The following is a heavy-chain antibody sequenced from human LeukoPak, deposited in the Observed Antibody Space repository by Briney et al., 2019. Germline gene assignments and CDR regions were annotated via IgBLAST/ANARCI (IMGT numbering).Heavy chain of an antibody. V-gene: IGHV4-39*07. J-gene: IGHJ4*02. CDR2: IYYSGST. CDR1: GGSISSSSYY. D-gene: IGHD4-23*01. Sequence: SETLSLTCTVSGGSISSSSYYWGWIRQPPGRGLEWIGSIYYSGSTYYNPSLKSRVTISVDTSKNQFSLKLSSVTAADTAVYYCARISKTMTTVVLRYYFDYWGQGTLVTVSS. CDR3: ARISKTMTTVVLRYYFDY.